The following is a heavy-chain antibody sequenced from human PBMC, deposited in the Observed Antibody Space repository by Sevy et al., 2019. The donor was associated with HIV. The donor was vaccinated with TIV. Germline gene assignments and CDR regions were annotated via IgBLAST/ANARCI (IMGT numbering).Heavy chain of an antibody. Sequence: GGSLILSCAASGFTFSSYAMHWVRQAPGKGLEWVAVISYDGSNKYYADSVKGRFTISRDNSKNTLYLQMNSLRAEDTAVYYCAREVGFDYWGQGTLVTVSS. D-gene: IGHD1-26*01. J-gene: IGHJ4*02. CDR2: ISYDGSNK. V-gene: IGHV3-30-3*01. CDR3: AREVGFDY. CDR1: GFTFSSYA.